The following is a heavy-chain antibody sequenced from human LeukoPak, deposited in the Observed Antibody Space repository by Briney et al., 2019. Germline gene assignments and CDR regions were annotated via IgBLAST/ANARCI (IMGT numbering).Heavy chain of an antibody. V-gene: IGHV3-64*04. CDR3: AGASQWLAFDY. J-gene: IGHJ4*02. D-gene: IGHD6-19*01. CDR2: IPSNGGST. Sequence: GGSLRLSCSASGFTFSIYAMHWVRQAPGKGLESVSVIPSNGGSTNYADSVKGRFTISRDNSKNTLYLQMNSLRAEDTAVYFCAGASQWLAFDYWGQGTLVTVSS. CDR1: GFTFSIYA.